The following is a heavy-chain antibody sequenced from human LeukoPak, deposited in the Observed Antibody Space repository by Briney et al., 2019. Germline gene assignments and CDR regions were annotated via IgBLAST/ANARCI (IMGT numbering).Heavy chain of an antibody. D-gene: IGHD5-12*01. Sequence: PGGSLRLSCAASGFTFSSYAMSWVRQAPGKGLEWVSAISGSGGGTYYADSVKGRFTISRDNSKNTLYLQMNSLRAEDTAVYYCAKFSVDIDAFDIWGQGTMVTVSS. CDR1: GFTFSSYA. V-gene: IGHV3-23*01. CDR3: AKFSVDIDAFDI. CDR2: ISGSGGGT. J-gene: IGHJ3*02.